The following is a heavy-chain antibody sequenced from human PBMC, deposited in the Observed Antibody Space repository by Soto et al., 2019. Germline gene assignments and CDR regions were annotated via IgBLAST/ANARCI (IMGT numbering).Heavy chain of an antibody. Sequence: ASVKSSCKASGYTFTGYYMHWVRQAPGQGLEWMGWINPNSGGTNYEQKFQGWVTMTRDTSISTAYMELGRLRSDATAVYYCARDIGDCSGGSCSYYFDYWGQGTLVTVSS. CDR3: ARDIGDCSGGSCSYYFDY. CDR2: INPNSGGT. D-gene: IGHD2-15*01. CDR1: GYTFTGYY. J-gene: IGHJ4*02. V-gene: IGHV1-2*04.